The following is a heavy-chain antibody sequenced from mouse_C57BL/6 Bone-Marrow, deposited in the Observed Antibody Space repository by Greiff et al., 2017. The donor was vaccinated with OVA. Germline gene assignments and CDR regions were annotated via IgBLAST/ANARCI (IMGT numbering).Heavy chain of an antibody. Sequence: VQLVESGAELVRPGASVKLSCKASGYTFTDYYINWVKQRPGQGLEWIARIYPGSGNTYYNEKFKGKATLTAEKSSSTAYMQLSSLTSEDSAVYFCARGRPLNYWGQGTTLTVSS. J-gene: IGHJ2*01. CDR3: ARGRPLNY. CDR2: IYPGSGNT. CDR1: GYTFTDYY. D-gene: IGHD3-2*02. V-gene: IGHV1-76*01.